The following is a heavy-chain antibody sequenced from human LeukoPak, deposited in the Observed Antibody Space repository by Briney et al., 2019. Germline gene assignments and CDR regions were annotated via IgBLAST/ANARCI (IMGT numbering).Heavy chain of an antibody. D-gene: IGHD2-15*01. CDR2: IIPIFGTA. V-gene: IGHV1-69*13. Sequence: SVKVSCKASGYTFTRYGISWVRQAPGQGLEWMGGIIPIFGTANYAQKFQGRVTIIADESTSTAYMELSSLRSEDTAVYYCARSPSYCSGGSCYSDHFDYWGQGTLVTVSS. CDR1: GYTFTRYG. CDR3: ARSPSYCSGGSCYSDHFDY. J-gene: IGHJ4*02.